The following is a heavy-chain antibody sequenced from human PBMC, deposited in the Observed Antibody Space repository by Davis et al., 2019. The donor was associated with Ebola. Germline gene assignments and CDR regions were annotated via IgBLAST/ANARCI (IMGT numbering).Heavy chain of an antibody. CDR2: IRYAGNDR. D-gene: IGHD2-15*01. CDR3: ARGWLQGYLDY. Sequence: PGGSLRLSCAASGFSFSTYGMHWVRQAPGKGLEWVAWIRYAGNDRYYADSVEGRFTISRDNAKNSLYLQMNSLRAEDTAVYYCARGWLQGYLDYWGQGTLVTVSS. CDR1: GFSFSTYG. J-gene: IGHJ4*02. V-gene: IGHV3-30*02.